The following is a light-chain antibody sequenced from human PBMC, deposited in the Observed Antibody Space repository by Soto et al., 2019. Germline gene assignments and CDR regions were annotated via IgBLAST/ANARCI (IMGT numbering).Light chain of an antibody. J-gene: IGLJ1*01. CDR2: EVT. V-gene: IGLV2-14*01. Sequence: QSALAQPSTVSGSPGQSITISCTGTSTDVGGYNYVSWYQHHSGKAPKLLIYEVTNRPSGISDRFSGSKSVNTASLTISGLQAEDESDCYCGSYSSTDTPFVFGTGTKVTVL. CDR1: STDVGGYNY. CDR3: GSYSSTDTPFV.